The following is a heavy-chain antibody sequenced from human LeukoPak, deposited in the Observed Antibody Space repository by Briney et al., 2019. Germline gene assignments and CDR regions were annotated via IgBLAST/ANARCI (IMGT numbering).Heavy chain of an antibody. J-gene: IGHJ4*02. CDR3: ARGDCSGGSCYNDPFDY. CDR1: GGSISSHY. CDR2: IYYSGST. Sequence: SETLSLTCTVSGGSISSHYWSWIRQPPGKGLEWIGYIYYSGSTNYNPSLKSRVTISVDTSKNQFSLKLSSVTAADTAVYYCARGDCSGGSCYNDPFDYWGQGTLVTVSS. V-gene: IGHV4-59*11. D-gene: IGHD2-15*01.